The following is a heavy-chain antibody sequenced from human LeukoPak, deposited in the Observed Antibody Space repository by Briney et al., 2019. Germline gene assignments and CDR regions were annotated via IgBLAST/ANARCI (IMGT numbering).Heavy chain of an antibody. J-gene: IGHJ4*02. Sequence: PGGSLRLSCAASGFTFSSYTMNWVRQAPGKGLEWVSSINGGSSYIYYADSVRGRFTISRDNAKNSLYLQMNSLRAEDTAVYYCARDAVWGQGTLVTVSS. CDR1: GFTFSSYT. CDR2: INGGSSYI. CDR3: ARDAV. V-gene: IGHV3-21*01.